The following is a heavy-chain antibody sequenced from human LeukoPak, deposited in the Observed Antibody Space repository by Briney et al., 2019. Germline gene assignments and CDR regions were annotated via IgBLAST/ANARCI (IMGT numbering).Heavy chain of an antibody. D-gene: IGHD3-22*01. Sequence: SGTLSLTCTVSDGSIINNNHYWGWTRQPPGKGLEWIGSISYSGGTAYNPSLRSRVTISVDTSKNQFSLIVNSVTAADTAIYYCAREVEYYDSSGYRPHAFDIWGQGTLVNVSS. CDR2: ISYSGGT. V-gene: IGHV4-39*02. CDR3: AREVEYYDSSGYRPHAFDI. CDR1: DGSIINNNHY. J-gene: IGHJ3*02.